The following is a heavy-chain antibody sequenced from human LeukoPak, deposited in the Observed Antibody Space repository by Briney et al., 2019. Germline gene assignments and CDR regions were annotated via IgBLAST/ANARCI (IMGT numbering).Heavy chain of an antibody. CDR2: ISGSGGST. CDR3: AKVPVDDSSSWYHFDY. D-gene: IGHD6-13*01. V-gene: IGHV3-23*01. J-gene: IGHJ4*02. Sequence: GGSLRLSCAASGFTFSSYAVSWVRQAPGKGLEWVSAISGSGGSTYYADSVKGRFTISRDNSKNTLYLQMNSLRAEDTAVYYCAKVPVDDSSSWYHFDYWGQGTLVTVSS. CDR1: GFTFSSYA.